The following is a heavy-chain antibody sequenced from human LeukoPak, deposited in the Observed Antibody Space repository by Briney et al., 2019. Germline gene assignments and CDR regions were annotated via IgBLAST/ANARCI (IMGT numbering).Heavy chain of an antibody. Sequence: KSGGSLRLSCAASGFTFSSYAMSWVRQAPGKGLEWVSSISSTSIYIYYADSVKGRFTISRDNAKNSLYLQMNSLRAEDTAVYYCARAPYYYYDSGSGTRVTGNPDYWGQGTLVTVSS. CDR2: ISSTSIYI. CDR3: ARAPYYYYDSGSGTRVTGNPDY. D-gene: IGHD3-10*01. J-gene: IGHJ4*02. CDR1: GFTFSSYA. V-gene: IGHV3-21*01.